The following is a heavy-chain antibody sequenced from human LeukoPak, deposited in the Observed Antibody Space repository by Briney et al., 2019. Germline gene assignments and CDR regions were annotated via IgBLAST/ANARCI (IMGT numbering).Heavy chain of an antibody. D-gene: IGHD2-15*01. V-gene: IGHV4-39*07. CDR2: IYYSGST. J-gene: IGHJ5*02. CDR3: ARDPPLYSEGNWFDP. Sequence: SETLSLTCTVSGGSISSSSYYWGWIRQPPGKGLEWIGSIYYSGSTYYNPSLKSRVTISVDTSKDQFSLKLSSVTAADTAVYYCARDPPLYSEGNWFDPWGQGTLVTVSS. CDR1: GGSISSSSYY.